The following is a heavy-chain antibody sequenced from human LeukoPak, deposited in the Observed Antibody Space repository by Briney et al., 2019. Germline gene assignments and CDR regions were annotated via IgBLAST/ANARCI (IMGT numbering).Heavy chain of an antibody. J-gene: IGHJ4*02. CDR1: GYTFTSYG. CDR3: ARAVVEYSSSSCFDY. D-gene: IGHD6-6*01. Sequence: ASVKVSCKASGYTFTSYGISWVRQAPGQGLEWMGWISAYNGNTNHAQKLQGRVTMTTDTSTSTAYMELRSLRSDDTAVYYCARAVVEYSSSSCFDYWGQGTLVTVSS. V-gene: IGHV1-18*01. CDR2: ISAYNGNT.